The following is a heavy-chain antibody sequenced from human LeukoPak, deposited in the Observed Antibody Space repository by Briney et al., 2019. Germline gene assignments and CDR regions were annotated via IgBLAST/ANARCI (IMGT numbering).Heavy chain of an antibody. CDR1: GYSFTSYW. D-gene: IGHD2-21*02. CDR2: IYPGDSDT. V-gene: IGHV5-51*01. Sequence: GGSLKISCKGSGYSFTSYWIGWVRQMPGKGLEWMGIIYPGDSDTRYSPSFQGQVTISADKSISTAYLQRSSLKASDTAMFYCARGAGVVTAQSLKGPFDYWGQGTLVTVSS. J-gene: IGHJ4*02. CDR3: ARGAGVVTAQSLKGPFDY.